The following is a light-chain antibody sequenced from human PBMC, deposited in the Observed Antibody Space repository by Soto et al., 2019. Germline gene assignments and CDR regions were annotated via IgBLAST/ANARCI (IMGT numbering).Light chain of an antibody. CDR2: EVT. CDR1: SSDIGIYKY. CDR3: CSYTTRSTRV. V-gene: IGLV2-14*01. J-gene: IGLJ1*01. Sequence: QSALTQPASVSGSPGQSIAISCTGSSSDIGIYKYVSCYQQHPGKVPKLIIYEVTNRPSGVSNRFSGSKSGNTASLTISGLQAEDEAEYYCCSYTTRSTRVFGPGTKLTVL.